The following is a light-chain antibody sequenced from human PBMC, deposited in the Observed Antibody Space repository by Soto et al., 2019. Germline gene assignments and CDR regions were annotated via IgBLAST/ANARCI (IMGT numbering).Light chain of an antibody. CDR3: QQYGSSPPYT. CDR2: GAS. V-gene: IGKV3-20*01. CDR1: RSVSSRY. J-gene: IGKJ2*01. Sequence: IVLTQSPGTLSLSPGERATLSCRARRSVSSRYLAWYQQKPGQAPRLLIYGASSRATGIPDRFSGSGSGTDFSLTISRLEPEDFAVYYCQQYGSSPPYTFGQGTKLEIK.